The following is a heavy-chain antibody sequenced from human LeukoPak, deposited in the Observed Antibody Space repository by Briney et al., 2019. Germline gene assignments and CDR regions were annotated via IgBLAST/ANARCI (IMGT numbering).Heavy chain of an antibody. V-gene: IGHV4-4*07. CDR2: IHTSGST. CDR1: GDSISSYF. J-gene: IGHJ6*03. CDR3: ARQGFMEWLDYYYYYMDV. D-gene: IGHD3-3*01. Sequence: SETLSLTCTVSGDSISSYFWSWVRQPAGKGLEWLGRIHTSGSTNYNPSLKSRVTISVDTSKNQFSLKLSSVTAADTAVYYCARQGFMEWLDYYYYYMDVWGKGTTVTVSS.